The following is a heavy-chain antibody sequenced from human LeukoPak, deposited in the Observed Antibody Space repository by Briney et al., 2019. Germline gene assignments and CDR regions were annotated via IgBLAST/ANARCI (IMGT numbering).Heavy chain of an antibody. V-gene: IGHV4-39*07. CDR1: GGSTRSGRHH. J-gene: IGHJ6*02. CDR3: ARLNIKQQLVFGPPGYGMDV. D-gene: IGHD6-13*01. Sequence: SETLSLTCGVSGGSTRSGRHHWAWVRQPPGKGLEFIGSLDESGRPYYNAPLKSRVTISEDSSGKQFSLNLSSVTAADTAVYYCARLNIKQQLVFGPPGYGMDVWGQGTTVTVSS. CDR2: LDESGRP.